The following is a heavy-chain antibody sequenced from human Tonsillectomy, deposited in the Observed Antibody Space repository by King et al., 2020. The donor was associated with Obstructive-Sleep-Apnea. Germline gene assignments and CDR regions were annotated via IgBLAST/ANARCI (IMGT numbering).Heavy chain of an antibody. V-gene: IGHV3-48*04. CDR2: ISSSSSTI. CDR3: ARDKALSDTYGFNYDC. CDR1: GFTFSIYS. J-gene: IGHJ4*02. Sequence: VQLVESGGGLVQPGGSLRLSCAASGFTFSIYSMDWVRQAPGKGLEWFAYISSSSSTIYYADSVKGRFTISRDNAKNSLYLQMNSLRAEDTAVYYCARDKALSDTYGFNYDCWGQGTLVTVSS. D-gene: IGHD4-17*01.